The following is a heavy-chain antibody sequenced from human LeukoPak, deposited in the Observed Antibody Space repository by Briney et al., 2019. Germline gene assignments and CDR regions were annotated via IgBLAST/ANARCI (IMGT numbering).Heavy chain of an antibody. D-gene: IGHD6-19*01. CDR3: ARAGYSSGWYDHLDY. CDR2: IYYSGST. V-gene: IGHV4-39*01. CDR1: GGSISGSTYY. Sequence: SETLSLTCTVSGGSISGSTYYWGWVRQPPGKGLEWIGSIYYSGSTYYSASLKSRVTMSVDTSKNQFSLNLSSATAADSAVYYCARAGYSSGWYDHLDYWGQGTLVTVSS. J-gene: IGHJ4*02.